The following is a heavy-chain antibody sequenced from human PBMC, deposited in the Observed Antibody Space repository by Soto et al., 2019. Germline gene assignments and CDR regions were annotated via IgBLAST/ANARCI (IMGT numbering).Heavy chain of an antibody. J-gene: IGHJ6*03. CDR3: AKGEGSSVGDYYYYMDV. D-gene: IGHD3-10*01. V-gene: IGHV3-9*01. CDR1: GFTFDDYA. Sequence: EVQLVESGGGLVQPGRSLRLSCAASGFTFDDYAMHWVRQAPGKGLEWVSGISWNSGSIGYADSVKGRFTISRDNAKNPLYLKRDSLRAEDTALYYCAKGEGSSVGDYYYYMDVWGKGTTVTVSS. CDR2: ISWNSGSI.